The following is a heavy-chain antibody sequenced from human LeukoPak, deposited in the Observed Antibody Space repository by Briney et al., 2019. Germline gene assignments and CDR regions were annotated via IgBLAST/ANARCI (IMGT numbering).Heavy chain of an antibody. CDR1: GGSISSYY. D-gene: IGHD3-3*01. Sequence: SETLSLTCTVSGGSISSYYWSWIRQPPGKGLEWIGFIYYSGSTHYNPSLKSRVTISVNTSQYQFSLNLNPVTAADSAFYYCARGLASGYPPIPFDYWGQGTLVTVSS. CDR2: IYYSGST. CDR3: ARGLASGYPPIPFDY. J-gene: IGHJ4*02. V-gene: IGHV4-59*12.